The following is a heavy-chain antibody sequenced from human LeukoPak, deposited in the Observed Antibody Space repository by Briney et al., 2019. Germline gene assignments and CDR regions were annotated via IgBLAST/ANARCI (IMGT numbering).Heavy chain of an antibody. J-gene: IGHJ4*02. Sequence: GGSLRLSCAASGFNFSDYYKSWLPQAPGKGLEWVSYISSRGSIIYYADSVKGRFTISRDNAKNSLYLQMNSLRAEDTAVYYCARVIAVSAQYFDYWGQGTLVTVSS. CDR3: ARVIAVSAQYFDY. CDR2: ISSRGSII. V-gene: IGHV3-11*01. CDR1: GFNFSDYY. D-gene: IGHD6-19*01.